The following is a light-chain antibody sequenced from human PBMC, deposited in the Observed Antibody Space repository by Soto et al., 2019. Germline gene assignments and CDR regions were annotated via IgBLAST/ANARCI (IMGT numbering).Light chain of an antibody. V-gene: IGLV1-40*01. J-gene: IGLJ1*01. Sequence: QSALTQPPSVSGAPGQRVTISCTGSSSNFGAGYDAHWYQQVPGTAPKLLMYNNNNRPSGVPDRFSGSKSATSASLAITGLQAEDEAAYYCQSYDSSLNTYVFGTGTKLTVL. CDR2: NNN. CDR1: SSNFGAGYD. CDR3: QSYDSSLNTYV.